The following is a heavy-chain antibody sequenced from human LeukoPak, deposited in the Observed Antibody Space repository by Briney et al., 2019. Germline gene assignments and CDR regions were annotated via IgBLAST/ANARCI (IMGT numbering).Heavy chain of an antibody. D-gene: IGHD3-10*01. CDR3: ARSRGTRSGGDY. V-gene: IGHV1-69*06. CDR2: IIPIFGTA. J-gene: IGHJ4*02. Sequence: GASVKVSCKASGYTFTGYYMHWVRQAPGQGLEWMGGIIPIFGTANYAQKFQGRVTITADKSTSTAYMELSSLRSEDTAVYYCARSRGTRSGGDYWGQGTLVTVSS. CDR1: GYTFTGYY.